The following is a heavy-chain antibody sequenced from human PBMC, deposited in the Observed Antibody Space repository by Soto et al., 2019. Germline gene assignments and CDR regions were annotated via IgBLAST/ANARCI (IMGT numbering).Heavy chain of an antibody. D-gene: IGHD3-16*02. CDR3: AREGPWGSYQVY. J-gene: IGHJ4*02. CDR1: GGSISSSNYH. CDR2: MYYSGSA. Sequence: PSETLSLTCTVSGGSISSSNYHWGWIRQPPGKGLEWIGSMYYSGSAYYNPSLKSRVTISVDTSKNQFSLKLTSVTAADTAVYHCAREGPWGSYQVYWGQGTLVTVSS. V-gene: IGHV4-39*02.